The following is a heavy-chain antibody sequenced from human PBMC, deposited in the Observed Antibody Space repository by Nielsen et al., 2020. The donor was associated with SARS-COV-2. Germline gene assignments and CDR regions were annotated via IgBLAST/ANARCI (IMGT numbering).Heavy chain of an antibody. CDR3: ARVYYDSSGYLNYFDD. CDR1: GFTFDDYG. D-gene: IGHD3-22*01. J-gene: IGHJ4*02. CDR2: INWKGGKT. Sequence: GESLKISCAASGFTFDDYGMSWVRQAPGKGLEWVSGINWKGGKTGYADPVKGRFTISRDNAKNSLYLQMNSLRTEDTALYHCARVYYDSSGYLNYFDDWGQGTLVTVSS. V-gene: IGHV3-20*01.